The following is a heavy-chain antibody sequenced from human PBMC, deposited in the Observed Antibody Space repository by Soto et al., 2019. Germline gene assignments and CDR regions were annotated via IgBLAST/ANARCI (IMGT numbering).Heavy chain of an antibody. CDR3: AKLGYYDSSGYYDY. V-gene: IGHV3-23*01. CDR1: GFTFSSYA. J-gene: IGHJ4*02. CDR2: ISGSGGST. Sequence: GGSLRLSCAASGFTFSSYAMSWVRQAPGKGLEWVSAISGSGGSTYYADSVKGRFTISRDNSKNTLYLQMNSLRAEDTAVYYCAKLGYYDSSGYYDYWGQGTLVTVSS. D-gene: IGHD3-22*01.